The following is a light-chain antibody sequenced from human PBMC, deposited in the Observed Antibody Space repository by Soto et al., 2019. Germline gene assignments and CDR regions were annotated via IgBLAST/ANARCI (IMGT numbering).Light chain of an antibody. CDR2: DVD. V-gene: IGLV2-14*03. J-gene: IGLJ2*01. Sequence: QSALTQPASVSGSPGQSITISCTGTSSDVGSYNFVSWYQQHPGKAPKLMIYDVDNRPSGVSNRFSGSKSGNTASLTISGLQAEDEADYYCNSYTSSSTYVVFGGGTKLTVL. CDR3: NSYTSSSTYVV. CDR1: SSDVGSYNF.